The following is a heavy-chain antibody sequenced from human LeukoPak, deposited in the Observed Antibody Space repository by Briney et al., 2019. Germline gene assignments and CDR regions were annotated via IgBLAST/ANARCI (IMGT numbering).Heavy chain of an antibody. J-gene: IGHJ1*01. V-gene: IGHV4-59*01. CDR2: IYYSGST. CDR1: SDSISSSY. D-gene: IGHD2-2*01. CDR3: ARGYCSSTICFQYFHH. Sequence: SETLSLTCTVSSDSISSSYWSWIRQPPGKGLEWIGYIYYSGSTNYSPSLKSRVAISVDTSKNQFSLKLNSVTAADTAVYYCARGYCSSTICFQYFHHWGQGTLVTVSS.